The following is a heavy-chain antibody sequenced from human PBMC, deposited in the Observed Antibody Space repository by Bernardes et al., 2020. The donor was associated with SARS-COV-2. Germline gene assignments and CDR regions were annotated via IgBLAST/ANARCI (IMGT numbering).Heavy chain of an antibody. CDR1: GFSFSTYC. J-gene: IGHJ4*02. CDR3: ARDRSVSGWAFDY. V-gene: IGHV3-74*01. CDR2: INSDGSST. D-gene: IGHD6-19*01. Sequence: GGSLRLSCAASGFSFSTYCMHWVRQSPGKGLVWVSRINSDGSSTNYADSVKGRFTISRDNAKNTLYLEMNSLRAEDTAVYYFARDRSVSGWAFDYWGQGTLVTVSS.